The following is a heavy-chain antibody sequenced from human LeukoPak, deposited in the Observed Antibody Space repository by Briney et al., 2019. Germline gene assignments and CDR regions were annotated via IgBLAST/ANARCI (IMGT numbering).Heavy chain of an antibody. CDR1: GFTFGSYW. Sequence: QPGGSLRLSCAASGFTFGSYWMHWVRHAPGKGLVWVSRINSDGSSTTYADSVKGRFTISRDNAKNTLYLQMDSLRAEDTAVYYCARGGIEVAGYVEFWGQGTLATVSS. CDR3: ARGGIEVAGYVEF. D-gene: IGHD6-19*01. J-gene: IGHJ4*02. CDR2: INSDGSST. V-gene: IGHV3-74*01.